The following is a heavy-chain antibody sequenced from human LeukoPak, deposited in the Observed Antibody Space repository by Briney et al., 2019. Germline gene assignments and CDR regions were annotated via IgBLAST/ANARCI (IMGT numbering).Heavy chain of an antibody. D-gene: IGHD6-13*01. J-gene: IGHJ4*02. CDR3: AVHPHGQQLALGYFDY. CDR2: ISYDGSNK. V-gene: IGHV3-30*03. Sequence: GGSLRLSCAASGFTFSSHGMHWVRQAPGKGLEWGAVISYDGSNKYYADSVKGRFTMSRNNSKNTLYLQMSSLRAEDTAVYYCAVHPHGQQLALGYFDYWGQGTLVTVSS. CDR1: GFTFSSHG.